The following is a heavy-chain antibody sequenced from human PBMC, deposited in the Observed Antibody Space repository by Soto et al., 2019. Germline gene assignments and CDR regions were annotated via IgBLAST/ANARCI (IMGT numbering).Heavy chain of an antibody. D-gene: IGHD2-21*01. CDR2: ISRDGGTK. CDR1: GFTVSTYG. CDR3: RGEVASGY. V-gene: IGHV3-30*03. J-gene: IGHJ4*02. Sequence: QVQLVESGGGVVQPGRSLRLSCAVSGFTVSTYGMHWVRQAPGKGLEWVAVISRDGGTKYYADSVKGRFTISRDNSRNKLFLEMNSLRGDDMAVYDCRGEVASGYWGQGTVVTVSS.